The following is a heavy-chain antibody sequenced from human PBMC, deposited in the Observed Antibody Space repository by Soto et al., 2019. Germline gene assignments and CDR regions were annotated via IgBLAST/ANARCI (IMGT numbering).Heavy chain of an antibody. CDR1: GFSLSTSGVG. V-gene: IGHV2-5*02. Sequence: GSGPTLVNPTQTLTLTCTFSGFSLSTSGVGVGWIRQPPGKALERLALIYWDDDKRYSPSLKSRLTITKDTSKNQVVLTMTNMDPVDTATYYCAHRPVEYDFWSGYYTGYYFDYWGQGTLVTVSS. J-gene: IGHJ4*02. CDR2: IYWDDDK. CDR3: AHRPVEYDFWSGYYTGYYFDY. D-gene: IGHD3-3*01.